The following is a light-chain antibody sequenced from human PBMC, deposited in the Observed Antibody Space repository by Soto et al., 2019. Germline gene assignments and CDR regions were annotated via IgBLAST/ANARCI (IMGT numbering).Light chain of an antibody. CDR2: GNS. V-gene: IGLV1-40*01. Sequence: QSVLTQPPSVSGAPGQRVTISCTGSSSNIGAGYDVNWYQQLPGTAPKLLIDGNSNRPSGVPDRFSGSKSGTSASLAITGLQAEDDADYYCQSYDSSLSGSGVFGTGTKGTVL. J-gene: IGLJ1*01. CDR3: QSYDSSLSGSGV. CDR1: SSNIGAGYD.